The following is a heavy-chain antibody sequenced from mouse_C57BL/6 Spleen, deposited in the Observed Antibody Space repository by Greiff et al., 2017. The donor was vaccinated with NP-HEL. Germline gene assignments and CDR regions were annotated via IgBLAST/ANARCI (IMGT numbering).Heavy chain of an antibody. CDR3: ERRAYYYAMDY. Sequence: VQLQQSGAELVKPGASVKLSCKASGSTFPSYWLPWVKQRPGQGLEWIGMIHPNSGSTNYNEKFKSKATLTVDKSSSTAYMQLSSQTSEDSAIYYCERRAYYYAMDYWGQGTSVTVSS. CDR2: IHPNSGST. D-gene: IGHD3-3*01. CDR1: GSTFPSYW. V-gene: IGHV1-64*01. J-gene: IGHJ4*01.